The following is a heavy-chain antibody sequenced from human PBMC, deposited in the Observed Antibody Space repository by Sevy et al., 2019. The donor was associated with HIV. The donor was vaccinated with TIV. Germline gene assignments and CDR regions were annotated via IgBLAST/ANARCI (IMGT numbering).Heavy chain of an antibody. CDR3: TRWKAAQSIFDY. J-gene: IGHJ4*02. Sequence: GGSLRLSCTASGFTFGDYCMSWVRQAPGKGLEWVAFLKSDVYAGTVGHAASVRGRFVISRDDSKTIAYLQMNDLKTEDTGVYYCTRWKAAQSIFDYWGQGALVTVSS. CDR2: LKSDVYAGTV. D-gene: IGHD6-13*01. CDR1: GFTFGDYC. V-gene: IGHV3-49*04.